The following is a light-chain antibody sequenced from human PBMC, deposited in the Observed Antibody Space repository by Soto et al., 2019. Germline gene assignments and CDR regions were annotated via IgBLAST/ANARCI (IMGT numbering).Light chain of an antibody. CDR1: SSDVGGYNY. J-gene: IGLJ2*01. CDR3: SSYTSSTTLA. V-gene: IGLV2-14*03. CDR2: DVS. Sequence: QSAPTQPASVSGSPGQSITISCTGTSSDVGGYNYVSWYQQHPGKAPKLMIYDVSFRPSGVSNRFSGSKSGNTASLTISGLQAEDEADYYCSSYTSSTTLAFGGGTKLTVL.